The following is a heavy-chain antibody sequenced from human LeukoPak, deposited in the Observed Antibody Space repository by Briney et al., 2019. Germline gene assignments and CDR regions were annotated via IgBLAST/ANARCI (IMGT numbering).Heavy chain of an antibody. V-gene: IGHV3-48*01. D-gene: IGHD3-10*02. J-gene: IGHJ6*02. CDR1: GFTFSSYS. CDR3: ARDVHGMDV. CDR2: ISSSSSAI. Sequence: GGSLRLSCAASGFTFSSYSMTWVRQAPGEGLEWISYISSSSSAIYYADSVKGRFTISRDNAKNSLYLQMISLRAEGTAVYYCARDVHGMDVWGQGTTVTVSS.